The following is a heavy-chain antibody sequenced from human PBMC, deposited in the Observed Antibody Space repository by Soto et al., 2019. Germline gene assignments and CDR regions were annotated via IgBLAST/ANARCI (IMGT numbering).Heavy chain of an antibody. J-gene: IGHJ5*02. D-gene: IGHD1-7*01. Sequence: QVQLVQSGVGVKKLGAPGKFSAKVLGTTSTGYNLNGVRQAPGQGFEWMGWMNPNSGNTGYAQKFQGRVTMTRNTSISTAYMELSSLRSEDTAVYYCAAQLELPGRGFDPWGQGTLVTVSS. CDR3: AAQLELPGRGFDP. V-gene: IGHV1-8*01. CDR1: GTTSTGYN. CDR2: MNPNSGNT.